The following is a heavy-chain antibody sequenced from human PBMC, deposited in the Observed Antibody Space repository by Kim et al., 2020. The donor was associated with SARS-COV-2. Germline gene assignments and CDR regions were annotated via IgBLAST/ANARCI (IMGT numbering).Heavy chain of an antibody. CDR3: AKSRSVHLPDY. J-gene: IGHJ4*02. CDR2: T. Sequence: TYYADSVKGRFTIARDNSKSTLYLQMNSLRAEDTAVYYCAKSRSVHLPDYWGQGTLVTVSS. V-gene: IGHV3-23*01.